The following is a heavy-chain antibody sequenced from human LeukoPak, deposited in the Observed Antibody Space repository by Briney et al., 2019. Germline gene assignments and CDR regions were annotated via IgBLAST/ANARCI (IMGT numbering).Heavy chain of an antibody. J-gene: IGHJ4*02. Sequence: GSVKVSCKASGYTLTTSYINWVRQAPGQGLEWMGWVSAYNVKTSYAQRFQGRVTMTTDSSTSTAYMDLASLRSDDTAVYYCARGGTFYPSIDYWGQGTLVTLPS. CDR1: GYTLTTSY. D-gene: IGHD1-26*01. CDR3: ARGGTFYPSIDY. V-gene: IGHV1-18*01. CDR2: VSAYNVKT.